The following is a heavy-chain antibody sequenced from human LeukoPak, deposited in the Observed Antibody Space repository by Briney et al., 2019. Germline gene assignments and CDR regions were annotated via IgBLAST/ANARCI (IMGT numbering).Heavy chain of an antibody. D-gene: IGHD4/OR15-4a*01. J-gene: IGHJ4*02. CDR3: ARDLDKAEPNYHVVGIFDY. CDR2: ISYDGSNK. Sequence: GGSLRLSCAASGFTFSSYDMHWVRQAPGKGLEWEAVISYDGSNKYYADSVKGRFTISRDNSKNTLYLQMNSLRAEDTAVYYCARDLDKAEPNYHVVGIFDYWGQGTLVTVSS. V-gene: IGHV3-30*01. CDR1: GFTFSSYD.